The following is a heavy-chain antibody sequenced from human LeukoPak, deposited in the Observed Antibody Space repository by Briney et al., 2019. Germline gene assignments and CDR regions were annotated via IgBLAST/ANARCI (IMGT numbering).Heavy chain of an antibody. CDR2: MWYDGSNK. CDR3: AKAFTPMEYFFYY. D-gene: IGHD5-18*01. J-gene: IGHJ4*02. CDR1: GFAFSTCG. Sequence: PGRSLRLSCAASGFAFSTCGMHWVRPAPGKGLEWVAVMWYDGSNKYYADSVKGRFTISRDISKNTLYLQMDSLRAEDTAMYYCAKAFTPMEYFFYYWGQGALVTVSS. V-gene: IGHV3-33*06.